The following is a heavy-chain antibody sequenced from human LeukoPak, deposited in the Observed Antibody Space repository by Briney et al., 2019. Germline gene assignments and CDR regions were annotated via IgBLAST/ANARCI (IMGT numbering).Heavy chain of an antibody. Sequence: GGSLRLSCAASGFTFSSYSMNWVRQAPGKGLEWVSYISSSSSTIYYADSVKGRFTISRDNAKNSLYLQMNSLRAEDTAVYYCASSPILEWYDAFDIWGQGTMVTVSS. CDR3: ASSPILEWYDAFDI. V-gene: IGHV3-48*01. J-gene: IGHJ3*02. CDR2: ISSSSSTI. CDR1: GFTFSSYS. D-gene: IGHD3-3*01.